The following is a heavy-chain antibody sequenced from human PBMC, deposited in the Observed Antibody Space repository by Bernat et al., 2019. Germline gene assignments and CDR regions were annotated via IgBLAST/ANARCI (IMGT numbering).Heavy chain of an antibody. D-gene: IGHD6-13*01. CDR2: IYHSGST. J-gene: IGHJ5*02. Sequence: QVQLQQWGAGLVKPSETLSLTCAVSGYSISSGYYWGWIRQPPGKGLEWIGSIYHSGSTYYNPSLKSLVTISVDTSKNQFSLKLSSVTAADTAVYYCARDQGSSWYKQYNWFDPWGQGTLVTVSS. CDR3: ARDQGSSWYKQYNWFDP. CDR1: GYSISSGYY. V-gene: IGHV4-38-2*02.